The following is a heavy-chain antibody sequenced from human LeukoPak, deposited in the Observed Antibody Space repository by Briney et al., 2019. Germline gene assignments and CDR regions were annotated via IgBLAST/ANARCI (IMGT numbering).Heavy chain of an antibody. CDR2: IYYSGST. Sequence: SETLSLTCTVSGGSISSYYWSWIRQPPGKGLEWIGYIYYSGSTNYNPSLKSRVTISVDTSKNQFSLKLSSVTAADTAVYYCARVGDSSGYYLYYFDYWGQGTLVTVPS. V-gene: IGHV4-59*01. J-gene: IGHJ4*02. CDR1: GGSISSYY. D-gene: IGHD3-22*01. CDR3: ARVGDSSGYYLYYFDY.